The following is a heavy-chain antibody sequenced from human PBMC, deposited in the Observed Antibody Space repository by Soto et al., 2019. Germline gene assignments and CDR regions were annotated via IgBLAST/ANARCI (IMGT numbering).Heavy chain of an antibody. J-gene: IGHJ4*02. V-gene: IGHV2-5*02. CDR1: GFSFSTSGVA. CDR2: ICWDDDK. CDR3: EKRLRTSNGWGTFDY. Sequence: QITLKESGPTLVKPTQTLTLSCTFSGFSFSTSGVAVGWIRQPPGKALELVAFICWDDDKRYLPSLTSRLTITKDNSNNQVVLTMTNMDPVDTATYYCEKRLRTSNGWGTFDYWGQGIVVTVSS. D-gene: IGHD3-16*01.